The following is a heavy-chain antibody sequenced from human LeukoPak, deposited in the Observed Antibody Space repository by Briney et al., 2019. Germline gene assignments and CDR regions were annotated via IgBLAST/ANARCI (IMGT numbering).Heavy chain of an antibody. D-gene: IGHD3-10*01. CDR1: GYSISSGYY. J-gene: IGHJ4*02. CDR2: IYHSGST. CDR3: AREVLLWFGELSQFDY. Sequence: SETLSLTCAVSGYSISSGYYWGWIRPPPGKGLEWIGIIYHSGSTYYNPSLKSRVTISVDTSKNQFSLKLSSVTAADTAVYYCAREVLLWFGELSQFDYWGQGTLVTVSS. V-gene: IGHV4-38-2*02.